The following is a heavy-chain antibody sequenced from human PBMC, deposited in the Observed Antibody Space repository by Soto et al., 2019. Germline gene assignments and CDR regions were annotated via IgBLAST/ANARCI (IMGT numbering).Heavy chain of an antibody. D-gene: IGHD3-3*01. CDR3: ARDGWFSALRIPFGLDG. V-gene: IGHV1-46*01. J-gene: IGHJ6*02. Sequence: QVQLVQSGAEVKKPGASVTVSCKASGYTFSNYYIHWVRQARGQGLEWMGIINQNGGSTTYAQKFQGRVTMTRDTSTSTVYMELSSLTSEYTALYYCARDGWFSALRIPFGLDGWGQGTTVTVSS. CDR1: GYTFSNYY. CDR2: INQNGGST.